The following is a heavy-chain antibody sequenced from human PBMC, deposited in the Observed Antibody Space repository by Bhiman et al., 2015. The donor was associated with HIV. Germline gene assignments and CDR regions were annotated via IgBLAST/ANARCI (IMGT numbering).Heavy chain of an antibody. CDR2: ISGSGGST. J-gene: IGHJ4*02. Sequence: EVQLLESGGGMVQPGGSLRLSCAASGFTFSSYAMSWVRQAPGKGLEWVSAISGSGGSTYYADSVKGRFTISRDNSKNTLYLQMNSLRAEDTAVYYCAKGVSSFTVTTLDYWGQGTLVTVSS. V-gene: IGHV3-23*01. D-gene: IGHD4-17*01. CDR1: GFTFSSYA. CDR3: AKGVSSFTVTTLDY.